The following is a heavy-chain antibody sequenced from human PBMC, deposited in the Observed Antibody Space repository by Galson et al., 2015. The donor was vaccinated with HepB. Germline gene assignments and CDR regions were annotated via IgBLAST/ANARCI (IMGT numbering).Heavy chain of an antibody. D-gene: IGHD6-6*01. CDR3: ARVLSIAAQRIFGY. J-gene: IGHJ4*02. Sequence: SVKVSCKASGYTFTSYDINWVRQATGQGLEWMGWMNPNSGNTGYAQKFQGRVTMTRNTSISTAYMELSSLRSEDTAVYYCARVLSIAAQRIFGYWGQGTLVTVSS. CDR2: MNPNSGNT. CDR1: GYTFTSYD. V-gene: IGHV1-8*01.